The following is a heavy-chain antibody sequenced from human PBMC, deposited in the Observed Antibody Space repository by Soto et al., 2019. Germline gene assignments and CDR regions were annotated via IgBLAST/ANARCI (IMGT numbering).Heavy chain of an antibody. CDR3: ARDSMAKISHFDY. J-gene: IGHJ4*02. CDR1: GFTFGSFA. CDR2: ISTSSATQ. Sequence: PGGSLRLSCAASGFTFGSFAMNWVRQAPGKGLEWLSYISTSSATQYFAESVKGRFTVSRDNAKNSLYLQMNSLRDEDTAVHYCARDSMAKISHFDYWGQGALVTVSS. V-gene: IGHV3-48*02. D-gene: IGHD5-12*01.